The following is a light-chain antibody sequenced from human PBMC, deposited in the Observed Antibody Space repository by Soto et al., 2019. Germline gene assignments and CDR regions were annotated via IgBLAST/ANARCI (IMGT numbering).Light chain of an antibody. CDR3: QQYNSYSPIT. CDR2: DAS. CDR1: QSISSW. V-gene: IGKV1-5*01. J-gene: IGKJ4*01. Sequence: DIQLTQSPSTLSASVVYGVTITCRVSQSISSWLAWYQQKPGKAPKLLIYDASSLESGVPSRFSGSGSGTEFTLTISSLQPDDFATYYCQQYNSYSPITFGGGTKVDIK.